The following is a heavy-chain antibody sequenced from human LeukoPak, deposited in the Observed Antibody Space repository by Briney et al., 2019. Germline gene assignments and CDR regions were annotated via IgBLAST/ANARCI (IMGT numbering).Heavy chain of an antibody. CDR1: GGSFSGYY. J-gene: IGHJ5*02. V-gene: IGHV4-59*12. Sequence: SETLSLTCAVYGGSFSGYYWSWIRQPPGKGLEWIGYIYYSGSTNYNPSLKSRVTISVDTSKNQFSLKLSSVTAADTAVYYCARGLVFWSGYHTTWGQGTLVTVSS. CDR3: ARGLVFWSGYHTT. D-gene: IGHD3-3*01. CDR2: IYYSGST.